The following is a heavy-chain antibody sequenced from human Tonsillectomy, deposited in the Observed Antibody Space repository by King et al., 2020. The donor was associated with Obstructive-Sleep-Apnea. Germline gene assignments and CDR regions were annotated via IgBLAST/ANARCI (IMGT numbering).Heavy chain of an antibody. J-gene: IGHJ4*02. D-gene: IGHD3-3*01. Sequence: EVQLVESGGGLVQPGGSLRLSCSASGFTFSSFVMNWVRQAPGKGVEWVSGISGSADSTHYADSVKGRFTISRDNSKNTLYLQMNSLRAEDTALYYCARSYDFWSGPHDWGQGTLVTVSS. CDR1: GFTFSSFV. V-gene: IGHV3-23*04. CDR2: ISGSADST. CDR3: ARSYDFWSGPHD.